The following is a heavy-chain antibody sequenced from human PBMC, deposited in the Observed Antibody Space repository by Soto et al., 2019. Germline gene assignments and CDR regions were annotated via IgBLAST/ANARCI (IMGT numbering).Heavy chain of an antibody. CDR1: GGSISSSSYY. J-gene: IGHJ4*02. D-gene: IGHD1-1*01. CDR2: IYYSGST. CDR3: ARLNCNQKGKY. V-gene: IGHV4-39*01. Sequence: SETLSLTCTVSGGSISSSSYYWGWIRQPPGKGLEWIGTIYYSGSTYYNPSLKSRVTISVDTSKNQFSLKLSSVTAADTAVYYCARLNCNQKGKYWGQLTLVTVSS.